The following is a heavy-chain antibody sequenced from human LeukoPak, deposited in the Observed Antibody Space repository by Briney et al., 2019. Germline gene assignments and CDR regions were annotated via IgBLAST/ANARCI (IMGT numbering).Heavy chain of an antibody. CDR1: GXSISSTNG. D-gene: IGHD1-26*01. CDR3: SRESGAFSPFGH. CDR2: ISLSGRT. J-gene: IGHJ4*02. Sequence: SETLSLTCGVSGXSISSTNGWSWVRQPPGQGLEWIGEISLSGRTNYNPSLKSRVTMSLDESKNQVSLNLASVTAADTAVYYCSRESGAFSPFGHWGQGTLVTVTS. V-gene: IGHV4-4*02.